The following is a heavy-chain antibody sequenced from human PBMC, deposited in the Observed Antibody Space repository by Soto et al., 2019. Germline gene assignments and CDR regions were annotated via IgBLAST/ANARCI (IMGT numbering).Heavy chain of an antibody. CDR1: DGSVSSGSYY. J-gene: IGHJ4*02. V-gene: IGHV4-61*01. Sequence: PSETLSLTCTVSDGSVSSGSYYWTWMRQPPGKGLEWIGYIYSSGSTLYNPSLKSRVIISADTSMNQFSLKLSSVTAADTAVYYCARDSLALFDSWGQGTLVTV. D-gene: IGHD5-12*01. CDR3: ARDSLALFDS. CDR2: IYSSGST.